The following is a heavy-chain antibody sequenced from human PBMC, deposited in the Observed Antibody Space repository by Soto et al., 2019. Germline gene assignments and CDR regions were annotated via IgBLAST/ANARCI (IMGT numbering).Heavy chain of an antibody. CDR2: INPSGGST. D-gene: IGHD3-22*01. CDR1: GYTFTSYY. CDR3: ARDTTMYYYDSSGYYFDY. V-gene: IGHV1-46*01. Sequence: ASVKVSCKASGYTFTSYYMHWVRQAPGQGLEWMGIINPSGGSTSYAQKFQGRVTMTRDTSTSTVYMELSSLRSEDAAVYYCARDTTMYYYDSSGYYFDYWGQGTQVTVSS. J-gene: IGHJ4*02.